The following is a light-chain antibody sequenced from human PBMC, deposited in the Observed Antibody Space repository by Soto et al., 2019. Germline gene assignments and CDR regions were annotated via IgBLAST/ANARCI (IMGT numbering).Light chain of an antibody. CDR2: DAF. J-gene: IGKJ4*01. V-gene: IGKV3-15*01. Sequence: EIVMTQSPATLSVSPGERATLSCRASQSVSSNLAWYQQKPGQAPRLLIYDAFTRATGIPARFSGSGSGTEYTLTLSSLQSEDSAVYACQHCSWHPFPVTFGGGTKVEIK. CDR1: QSVSSN. CDR3: QHCSWHPFPVT.